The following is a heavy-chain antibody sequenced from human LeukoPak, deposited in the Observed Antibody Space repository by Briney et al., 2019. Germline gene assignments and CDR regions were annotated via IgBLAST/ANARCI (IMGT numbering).Heavy chain of an antibody. D-gene: IGHD3-22*01. CDR1: GGSIISGDYY. CDR3: ARGRDSSGYPHYFDY. J-gene: IGHJ4*02. CDR2: IYYSGST. Sequence: SEPLSLPCPVSGGSIISGDYYWSWIRQPPGQGLAWIGYIYYSGSTYYNLSLKSRVTISVDTSKNQFSLKLSSVTAADTAVYYCARGRDSSGYPHYFDYWGQGTLVTVSS. V-gene: IGHV4-30-4*01.